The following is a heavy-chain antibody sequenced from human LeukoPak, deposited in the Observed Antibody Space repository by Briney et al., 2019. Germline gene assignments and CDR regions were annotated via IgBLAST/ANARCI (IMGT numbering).Heavy chain of an antibody. J-gene: IGHJ6*03. V-gene: IGHV4-34*01. Sequence: SETLSLTCAVYGGSFSGYYWSWIRQPPGKGLEWIGEINHSGSTNYNPSLKSRVTISVDTSKNQFSLRLSSVTAADTAVYYCATYGGEALGSTYYYFYYMDVWGKGTTVTISS. CDR3: ATYGGEALGSTYYYFYYMDV. CDR2: INHSGST. CDR1: GGSFSGYY. D-gene: IGHD4-23*01.